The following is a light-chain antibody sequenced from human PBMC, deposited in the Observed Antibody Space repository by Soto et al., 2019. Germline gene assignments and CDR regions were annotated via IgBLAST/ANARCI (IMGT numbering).Light chain of an antibody. J-gene: IGKJ1*01. CDR3: QQYYNTPT. CDR2: WAS. Sequence: DIVMTQSPDSLAVSLGERATINCKSSQSVLYSSINKNYLAWYQQKPGQPPKLLIYWASTRESGVPDRFTGSGSGTDFTLTISTLQAEDVAVYYCQQYYNTPTFGQGTKVEIK. V-gene: IGKV4-1*01. CDR1: QSVLYSSINKNY.